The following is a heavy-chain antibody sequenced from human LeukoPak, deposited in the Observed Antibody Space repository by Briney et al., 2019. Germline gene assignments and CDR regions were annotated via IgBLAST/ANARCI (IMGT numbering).Heavy chain of an antibody. J-gene: IGHJ1*01. CDR2: IYSGDST. CDR3: AKNRVGASGLAEYFEH. CDR1: GFIVSSTY. V-gene: IGHV3-53*01. D-gene: IGHD1-26*01. Sequence: GGSLRLSCAASGFIVSSTYMSWVRQATGKGQEWVSIIYSGDSTYYADSVKGRFTISRDNSRNTVYLQMNSLRAEDTAVYYCAKNRVGASGLAEYFEHWGQGTLVAVS.